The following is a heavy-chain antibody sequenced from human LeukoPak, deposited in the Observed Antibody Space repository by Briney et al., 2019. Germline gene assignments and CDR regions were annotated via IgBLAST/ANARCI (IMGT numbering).Heavy chain of an antibody. J-gene: IGHJ4*02. D-gene: IGHD2-2*01. CDR2: INHSGST. V-gene: IGHV4-34*01. Sequence: PSETLSLTCAVYGGSFSGYYWSWIRQPPGKGLEWIGEINHSGSTNYNPSLKSRVTISVDTSKNQFSLKLSSVTAADTAVYYCARVPSGLLCPDYWGQGTLVTVSS. CDR1: GGSFSGYY. CDR3: ARVPSGLLCPDY.